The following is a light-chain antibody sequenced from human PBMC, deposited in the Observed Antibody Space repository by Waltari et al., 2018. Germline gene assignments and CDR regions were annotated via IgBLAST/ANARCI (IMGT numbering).Light chain of an antibody. CDR3: QQRTSWPPGLS. J-gene: IGKJ4*01. CDR2: DVS. CDR1: QSVSNN. Sequence: EIVLIQSPATLSLSPGERATLSCRASQSVSNNLAWYQQKPGQAPRLLIYDVSSRATGIPARISARGAGTDFTLTISSLEPEDSAVYYCQQRTSWPPGLSFGGGTNVEIK. V-gene: IGKV3-11*01.